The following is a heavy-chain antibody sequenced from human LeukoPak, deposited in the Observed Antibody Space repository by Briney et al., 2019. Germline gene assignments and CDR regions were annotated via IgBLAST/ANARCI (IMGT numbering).Heavy chain of an antibody. CDR3: ARANCSGGSCFDY. J-gene: IGHJ4*02. CDR2: INHSGST. V-gene: IGHV4-34*01. Sequence: PSETLSLTCAVYGGSFSGYYWSWIRQPPGKGLEWIGEINHSGSTNYNPSLKSRVTISVDTSKNQFSLKLSSVTAADTAVYYCARANCSGGSCFDYWGQGTLVTVSS. CDR1: GGSFSGYY. D-gene: IGHD2-15*01.